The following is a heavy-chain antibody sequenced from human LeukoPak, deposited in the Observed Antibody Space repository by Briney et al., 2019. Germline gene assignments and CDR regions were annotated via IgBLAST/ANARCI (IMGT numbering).Heavy chain of an antibody. J-gene: IGHJ4*02. CDR1: GFTFSSYA. V-gene: IGHV3-23*01. CDR2: ISGGGDST. Sequence: GGSLRLSCAASGFTFSSYAMHWVRQAPGKGLEWASTISGGGDSTYYADSVKGRFTISRNNSKNTLYLHMNSLRADDTAVYYCAKVVDSSCSFWGQGTLVTVSS. D-gene: IGHD2-15*01. CDR3: AKVVDSSCSF.